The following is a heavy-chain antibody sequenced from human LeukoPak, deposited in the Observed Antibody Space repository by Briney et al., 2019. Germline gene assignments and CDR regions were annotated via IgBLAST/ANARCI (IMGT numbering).Heavy chain of an antibody. CDR1: GFTFSSYA. D-gene: IGHD4-23*01. CDR2: ISYDGSNK. V-gene: IGHV3-30*04. Sequence: GGSLRLSCAASGFTFSSYAMHWVRQAPGKGLEWVAVISYDGSNKYYADSVKGRFTTSRDNSKNTLYLQMNSLRAEDTAVYYCARDNPTDYGGNAFDYWGQGTLVTVSS. CDR3: ARDNPTDYGGNAFDY. J-gene: IGHJ4*02.